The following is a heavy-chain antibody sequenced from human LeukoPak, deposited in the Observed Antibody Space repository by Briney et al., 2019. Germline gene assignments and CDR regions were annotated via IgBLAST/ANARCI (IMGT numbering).Heavy chain of an antibody. V-gene: IGHV3-53*01. D-gene: IGHD3-10*01. J-gene: IGHJ6*02. CDR1: GFTFSSYA. CDR2: IYSGGST. Sequence: GGSLRLSCAASGFTFSSYAMSWVRQAPGKGLEWVSVIYSGGSTYYADSVKGRFTISRDNSKNTLYLQMNSLRAEDTAVYYCARDHAYTYGSGSYPYYYYGMDVWGQGTTVTVSS. CDR3: ARDHAYTYGSGSYPYYYYGMDV.